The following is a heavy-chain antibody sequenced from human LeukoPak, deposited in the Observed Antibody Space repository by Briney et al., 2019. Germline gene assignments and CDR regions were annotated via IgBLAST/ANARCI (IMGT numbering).Heavy chain of an antibody. J-gene: IGHJ4*02. CDR2: ITSTSSYI. CDR3: VRRGPNNSGLDY. V-gene: IGHV3-21*01. CDR1: GFTFSSYS. D-gene: IGHD5-12*01. Sequence: GGSLRLSCAASGFTFSSYSFNWVRQAPGKGLEWVASITSTSSYIYYAGSVQGRFAVSRDNAKNLLYLQMNSLRVEDTAVFYCVRRGPNNSGLDYWGQGTLVTVSS.